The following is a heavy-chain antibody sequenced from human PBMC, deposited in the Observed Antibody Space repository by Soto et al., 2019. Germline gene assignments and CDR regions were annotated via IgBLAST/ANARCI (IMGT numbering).Heavy chain of an antibody. CDR1: GGTFSSYA. D-gene: IGHD2-21*02. J-gene: IGHJ5*02. CDR2: IIPIFGTA. Sequence: EASVKVSCKASGGTFSSYAISWVRQAPGQGLEWMGGIIPIFGTANYAQKFQGRVTITADESTSTAYMELSSLSSEDTAVYYCARAGRWGGDSYSTKPVFDPWGQGTMGAVAS. V-gene: IGHV1-69*13. CDR3: ARAGRWGGDSYSTKPVFDP.